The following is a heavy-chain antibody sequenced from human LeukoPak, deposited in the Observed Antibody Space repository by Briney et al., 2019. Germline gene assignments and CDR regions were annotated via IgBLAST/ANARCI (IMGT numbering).Heavy chain of an antibody. V-gene: IGHV3-33*06. D-gene: IGHD3-22*01. CDR2: IYYDGTNK. Sequence: GTSLRLSCAASGFILSNYGMHWVRQAPGEGLEWVALIYYDGTNKYYADSVKGQFTISRDNSKNTLFLQMNSLRVEDTAVYYCAKGSRYYDSSGYFDYWDQGTLVTVSS. J-gene: IGHJ4*02. CDR3: AKGSRYYDSSGYFDY. CDR1: GFILSNYG.